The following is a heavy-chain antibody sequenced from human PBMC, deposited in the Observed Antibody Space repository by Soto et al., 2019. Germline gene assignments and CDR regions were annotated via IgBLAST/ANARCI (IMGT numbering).Heavy chain of an antibody. Sequence: ASVKVSCKASGYTFTSYYMHWVRQAPGQGLEWMGIINPSGGSTSYAQKFQGRVTMTRDTSTSTVYMELSSLRSEDTAVYYCAREYYYGSGSYYINDLGYYYGMDVWGQGTTVTVSS. V-gene: IGHV1-46*01. CDR3: AREYYYGSGSYYINDLGYYYGMDV. D-gene: IGHD3-10*01. J-gene: IGHJ6*02. CDR1: GYTFTSYY. CDR2: INPSGGST.